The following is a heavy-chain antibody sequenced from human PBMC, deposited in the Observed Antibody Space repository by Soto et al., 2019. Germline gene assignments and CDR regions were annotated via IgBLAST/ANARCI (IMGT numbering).Heavy chain of an antibody. V-gene: IGHV3-23*01. Sequence: PGGSLRLSCAASGFIFSTYAMNWVRQAPGKGLEWVSAISSGGDSAFYAGSVRGRFTISRDNSINTLYLQMSSLRTEDTAVYYCAHPRGYGVFDAVDIWGQGTMVTVSS. D-gene: IGHD4-17*01. CDR1: GFIFSTYA. J-gene: IGHJ3*02. CDR3: AHPRGYGVFDAVDI. CDR2: ISSGGDSA.